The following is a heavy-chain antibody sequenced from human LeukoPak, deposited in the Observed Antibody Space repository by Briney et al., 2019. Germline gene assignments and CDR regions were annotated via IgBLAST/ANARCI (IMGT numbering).Heavy chain of an antibody. J-gene: IGHJ3*02. Sequence: VASVKVSCKASGYTFTGYYMHWVRQAPGQGLEWMGWISGYNGNTKYIQKFQGRVTMTTDTSTSTAYMELRSLRSDDTAVYYCARDGIGWAFDIWGQGTMVTVSS. CDR2: ISGYNGNT. V-gene: IGHV1-18*04. CDR3: ARDGIGWAFDI. D-gene: IGHD1-26*01. CDR1: GYTFTGYY.